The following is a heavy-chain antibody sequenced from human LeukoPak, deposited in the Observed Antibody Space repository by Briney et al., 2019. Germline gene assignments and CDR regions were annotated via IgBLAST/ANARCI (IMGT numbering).Heavy chain of an antibody. Sequence: ASVKVSCKASGYTFASYDINWVRQATGQGLEWMGWMNPNSGNTGYAQKFQGRVTITMNTSISTAYMELSSLTSEDTAVYYCARGRKWLSNALYYWGQGTLVTVSS. V-gene: IGHV1-8*03. J-gene: IGHJ4*02. CDR1: GYTFASYD. CDR2: MNPNSGNT. CDR3: ARGRKWLSNALYY. D-gene: IGHD3-22*01.